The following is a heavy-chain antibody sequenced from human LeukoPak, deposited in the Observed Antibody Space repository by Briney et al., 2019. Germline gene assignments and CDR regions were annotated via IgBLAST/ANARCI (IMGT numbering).Heavy chain of an antibody. D-gene: IGHD3-22*01. CDR1: GYTFTSYA. CDR2: INAGNGNT. V-gene: IGHV1-3*01. CDR3: ARDSSGYSSIDY. J-gene: IGHJ4*02. Sequence: ASVKVSCKASGYTFTSYAMHWVRQAPGQRLEWMGWINAGNGNTKYSQKFQGRVTITRDTSASTAYMELSSLRSEDTAVYYCARDSSGYSSIDYWGQGTLVTVSS.